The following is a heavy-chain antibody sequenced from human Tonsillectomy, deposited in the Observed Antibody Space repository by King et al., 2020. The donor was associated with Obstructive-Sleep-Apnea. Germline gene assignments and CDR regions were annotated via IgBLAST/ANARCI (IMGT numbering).Heavy chain of an antibody. J-gene: IGHJ6*02. D-gene: IGHD4-17*01. CDR1: GYSISSGYY. CDR2: IYHSGST. Sequence: QLQESGPGLVKPSETLSLTCTVSGYSISSGYYWGWIRQPPGKGLEWIGSIYHSGSTYYNPSLKSRVTISVDTSKNQFSLKLSSVTAADTAVYYCARVRNDYGDYGMDVWGQGTTVTVSS. V-gene: IGHV4-38-2*02. CDR3: ARVRNDYGDYGMDV.